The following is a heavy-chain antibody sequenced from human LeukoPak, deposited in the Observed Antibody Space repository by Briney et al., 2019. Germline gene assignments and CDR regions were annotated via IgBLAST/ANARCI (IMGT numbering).Heavy chain of an antibody. CDR1: GFTFGSYH. Sequence: GGSLRLSCAASGFTFGSYHMHWVRQAPGKGLEGVAIISYDGSNEYYADSVKGRFTTSRDKSKNTVSLQMNSLRTEDSAVYYCARGFWSGGHYMDAWGEGPRSPSP. D-gene: IGHD3-3*01. J-gene: IGHJ6*03. CDR2: ISYDGSNE. CDR3: ARGFWSGGHYMDA. V-gene: IGHV3-30*01.